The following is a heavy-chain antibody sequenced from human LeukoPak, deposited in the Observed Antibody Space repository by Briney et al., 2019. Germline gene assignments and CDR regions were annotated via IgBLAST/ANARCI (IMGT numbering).Heavy chain of an antibody. V-gene: IGHV3-30*18. CDR2: ISYDGSNT. J-gene: IGHJ4*02. CDR1: GFTFTSYG. CDR3: AKDDSTLGQSVNHYFDY. D-gene: IGHD3-16*01. Sequence: PGGSLRLSCAASGFTFTSYGMHWVRQAPGKGLEWVAVISYDGSNTYYADSVKGRFTTSRDDSKNTLFLHMNSLRAEDTAVYFCAKDDSTLGQSVNHYFDYWGQGTLATVSS.